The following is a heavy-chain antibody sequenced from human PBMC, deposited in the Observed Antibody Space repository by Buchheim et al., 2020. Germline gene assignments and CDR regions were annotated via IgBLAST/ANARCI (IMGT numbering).Heavy chain of an antibody. V-gene: IGHV3-30*18. Sequence: QVQLVESGGGVVQPGRSLRLSCAASGFTFSSYGMHWVRQAPGKGLEWVAVISYDGSNKYYAESVKGRFTISRDNSKNTLYLQMNSLRAEDTAVYYCAKELVIGAVARISPFDYWGQGTL. J-gene: IGHJ4*02. CDR3: AKELVIGAVARISPFDY. D-gene: IGHD6-19*01. CDR1: GFTFSSYG. CDR2: ISYDGSNK.